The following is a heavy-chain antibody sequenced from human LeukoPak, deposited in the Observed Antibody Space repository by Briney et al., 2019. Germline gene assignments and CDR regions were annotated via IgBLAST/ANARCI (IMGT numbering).Heavy chain of an antibody. J-gene: IGHJ6*03. Sequence: SQTLSLTCTVSGGSISSGSYYWSWIRQPAGKGLEWIGRIYTSGSTNYNPSLKSRVTISVDTSKNQFSLKLSSVTAADTAVYYCASERPLEWFLDYYYYMDVWGKGTTVTVSS. CDR2: IYTSGST. CDR3: ASERPLEWFLDYYYYMDV. D-gene: IGHD3-3*01. CDR1: GGSISSGSYY. V-gene: IGHV4-61*02.